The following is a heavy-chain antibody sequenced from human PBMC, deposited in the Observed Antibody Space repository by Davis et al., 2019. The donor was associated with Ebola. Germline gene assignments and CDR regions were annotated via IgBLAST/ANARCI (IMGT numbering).Heavy chain of an antibody. V-gene: IGHV1-18*04. Sequence: AASVKVSCKASGYTFTNFGISWVRQAPGQGLEWMGWISGYNGNTNYAQKLQGRVTMTTDTLTYIAYMELRSLRSDDTAVYYCARGRYTTSSLDYWGQGTLVTVSS. J-gene: IGHJ4*02. CDR1: GYTFTNFG. CDR3: ARGRYTTSSLDY. CDR2: ISGYNGNT. D-gene: IGHD6-6*01.